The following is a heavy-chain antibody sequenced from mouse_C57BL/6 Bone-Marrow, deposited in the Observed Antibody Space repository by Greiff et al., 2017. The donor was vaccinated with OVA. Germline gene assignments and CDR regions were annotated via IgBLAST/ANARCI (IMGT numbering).Heavy chain of an antibody. D-gene: IGHD2-3*01. CDR2: INYDGSST. J-gene: IGHJ2*01. CDR1: GFTFSDDY. Sequence: EVKLMESEGGLVQPGSSMKLSCTASGFTFSDDYMAWVRQVPEKGLEWVANINYDGSSTYYLDSLKSRFIISSDNAKNILYLQMSSLKSEDTATYYCARGLSSFDYWGQGTTLTVSS. V-gene: IGHV5-16*01. CDR3: ARGLSSFDY.